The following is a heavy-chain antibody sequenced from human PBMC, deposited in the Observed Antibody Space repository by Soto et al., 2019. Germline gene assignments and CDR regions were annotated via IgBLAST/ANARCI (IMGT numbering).Heavy chain of an antibody. D-gene: IGHD6-19*01. Sequence: EVQLVESGGGLVQPGGSLRLSCAASGFTFSSYAMHWVRQAPGKGLEYVSVISSNGGTTSYANSVKGRFTVSRDNSKNTLYLQMGRLRADDMAVYYCARDKALGYNSGWYSAFDIWGQGTMVTVSS. J-gene: IGHJ3*02. CDR3: ARDKALGYNSGWYSAFDI. CDR1: GFTFSSYA. CDR2: ISSNGGTT. V-gene: IGHV3-64*01.